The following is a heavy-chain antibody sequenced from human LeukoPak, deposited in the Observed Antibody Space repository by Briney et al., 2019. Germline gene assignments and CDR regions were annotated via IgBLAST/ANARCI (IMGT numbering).Heavy chain of an antibody. J-gene: IGHJ4*02. CDR1: GGSISSYY. V-gene: IGHV4-4*07. Sequence: SETLSLTCTVSGGSISSYYWSWIRQPAGQGLEWIGRIYTNADTKYNPSLKSRVTMSVDTSKNQLSLKVRSVTAADTAVYYCARAAAAAGGQYFDYRGQGTVVTVSS. D-gene: IGHD6-13*01. CDR2: IYTNADT. CDR3: ARAAAAAGGQYFDY.